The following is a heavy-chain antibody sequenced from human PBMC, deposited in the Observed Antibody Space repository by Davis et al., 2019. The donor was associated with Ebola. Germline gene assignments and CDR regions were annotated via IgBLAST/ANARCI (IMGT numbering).Heavy chain of an antibody. J-gene: IGHJ4*02. D-gene: IGHD5-18*01. V-gene: IGHV3-23*01. CDR1: GFTFSSYA. CDR3: ATYSGYSYGPFDY. Sequence: GGSLRLSCAASGFTFSSYAMSWVRQAPGKGLEWVSAISGSGGSTYYADSVKGRFTISRDNSKNTLYLQMNSLRAEDTAVYYCATYSGYSYGPFDYWGQGTLVTVSS. CDR2: ISGSGGST.